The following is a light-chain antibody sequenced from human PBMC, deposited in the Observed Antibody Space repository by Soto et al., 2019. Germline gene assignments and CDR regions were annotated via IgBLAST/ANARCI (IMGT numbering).Light chain of an antibody. J-gene: IGLJ2*01. CDR3: SSYTSTNTLV. CDR2: GVS. Sequence: QSALTQPASVSGSPGQSITISCTGTSSDVGDYNYVSSYQQHPGKAPKLIIYGVSNRPSGISNRFSGSKSGNTASLTISGLQAEDEAEYYCSSYTSTNTLVFGGGTKVTVL. CDR1: SSDVGDYNY. V-gene: IGLV2-14*03.